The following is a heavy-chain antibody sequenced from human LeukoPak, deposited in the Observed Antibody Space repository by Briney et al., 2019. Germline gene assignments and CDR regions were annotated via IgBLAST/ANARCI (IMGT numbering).Heavy chain of an antibody. V-gene: IGHV3-23*01. CDR1: GFTFSSYA. D-gene: IGHD6-6*01. J-gene: IGHJ4*02. Sequence: GRSLRLSCAASGFTFSSYAMSWVRQAPGKGLEWVSAISGSGGSTYYADSVKGRFTISRDNSKNTLYLQMNSLRAEDTAVYYCAKAIGEYSSSRPFDYWGQGTLVTVSS. CDR2: ISGSGGST. CDR3: AKAIGEYSSSRPFDY.